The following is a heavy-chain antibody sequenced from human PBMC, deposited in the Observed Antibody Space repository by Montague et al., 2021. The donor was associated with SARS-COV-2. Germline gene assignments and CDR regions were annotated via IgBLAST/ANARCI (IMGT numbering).Heavy chain of an antibody. J-gene: IGHJ6*02. CDR2: INHSGST. D-gene: IGHD3-10*01. CDR3: ARGRRILLWFGELFSGGDYYGMDV. CDR1: GGSFSGYY. Sequence: SETLSLTCAVYGGSFSGYYWSWIRQPPGKGLEWIGEINHSGSTNYNPSLKSRVTISVDTSKNQFSLKLSSVTAADTAVYYCARGRRILLWFGELFSGGDYYGMDVWGQGTTVTVSS. V-gene: IGHV4-34*01.